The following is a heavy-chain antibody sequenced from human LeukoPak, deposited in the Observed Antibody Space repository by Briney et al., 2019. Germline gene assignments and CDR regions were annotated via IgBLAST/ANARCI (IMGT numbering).Heavy chain of an antibody. CDR2: ISSSTSYI. D-gene: IGHD4-17*01. J-gene: IGHJ4*02. CDR3: ARAGGSTVSHSDY. V-gene: IGHV3-21*01. Sequence: GGSLRLSCAASGFTFSSYSMNWIRQAPGKGLEWVTSISSSTSYIYYADSVKGRFTISKDNAKNSLYLQMNSLRAEDTAVYYCARAGGSTVSHSDYWGQGTLVTVSS. CDR1: GFTFSSYS.